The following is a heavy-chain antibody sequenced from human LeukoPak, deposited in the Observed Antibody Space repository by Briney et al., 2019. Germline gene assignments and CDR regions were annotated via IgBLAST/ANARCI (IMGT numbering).Heavy chain of an antibody. CDR3: ARFPHLGLDYAFDI. V-gene: IGHV1-18*04. Sequence: ASVKVSCKASGYTFTGYYMHWVRQAPGQGLEWMGWISAYNGNTNYAQKLQGRVTMTTDTSTSTAYMELRSLRSDDTAVYYCARFPHLGLDYAFDIWGQGTMVTVSS. D-gene: IGHD3-16*01. J-gene: IGHJ3*02. CDR2: ISAYNGNT. CDR1: GYTFTGYY.